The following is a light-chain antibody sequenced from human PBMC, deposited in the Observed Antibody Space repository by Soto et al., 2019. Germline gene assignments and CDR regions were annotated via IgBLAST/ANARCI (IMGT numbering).Light chain of an antibody. J-gene: IGLJ2*01. CDR3: SSYADTNNLV. Sequence: SYELTQPPSVSVARGQTARITCGGNNIGSESLHWYQQKPGQAPVLVVYDDTDRPSGIPERFSGSNSGNTATLTISRVEAGDEADYYCSSYADTNNLVFGGGTQLTVL. V-gene: IGLV3-21*02. CDR2: DDT. CDR1: NIGSES.